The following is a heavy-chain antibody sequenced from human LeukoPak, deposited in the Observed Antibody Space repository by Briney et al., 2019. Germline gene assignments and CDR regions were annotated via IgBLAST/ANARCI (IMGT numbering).Heavy chain of an antibody. CDR2: ISAYNGNT. J-gene: IGHJ4*02. CDR1: GYTFTSYG. V-gene: IGHV1-18*01. D-gene: IGHD2-2*01. Sequence: GASVKVSCKASGYTFTSYGISWVRQAPGQGLEWMGWISAYNGNTNYAQKLQGRVTMTTDTSTSTAYMELRSLRSDDTAVYYCARDLGEGAVVPAAIVGGWGDYWGQGTLVTVSS. CDR3: ARDLGEGAVVPAAIVGGWGDY.